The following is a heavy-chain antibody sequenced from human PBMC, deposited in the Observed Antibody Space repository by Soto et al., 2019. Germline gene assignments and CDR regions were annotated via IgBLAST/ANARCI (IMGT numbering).Heavy chain of an antibody. CDR3: AKQLVVVVITTEDGMDV. V-gene: IGHV3-23*01. Sequence: GGSLRLSCAASGITFSSYAMSWVRQAPGKGLEWVSAISGSGGSTYYADSVKGRFTISRDNSKNTLYLQMNSLRAEDTAVYYCAKQLVVVVITTEDGMDVWGQGTTVTVSS. CDR1: GITFSSYA. J-gene: IGHJ6*02. D-gene: IGHD3-22*01. CDR2: ISGSGGST.